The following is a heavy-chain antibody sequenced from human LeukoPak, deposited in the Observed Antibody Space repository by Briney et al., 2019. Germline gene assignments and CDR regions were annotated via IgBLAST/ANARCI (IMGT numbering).Heavy chain of an antibody. CDR3: ARSRVGTTSGHYYYMDV. V-gene: IGHV4-34*01. CDR2: INHSGST. Sequence: SETLSLTCAVYGGSFTDYYWTWIRQPPGKRLEWIGEINHSGSTNYSPSLNSRVTISVDTSKNQFSLKMTSVTAADTAIYYCARSRVGTTSGHYYYMDVWGKGTTVIVSS. D-gene: IGHD1-1*01. CDR1: GGSFTDYY. J-gene: IGHJ6*03.